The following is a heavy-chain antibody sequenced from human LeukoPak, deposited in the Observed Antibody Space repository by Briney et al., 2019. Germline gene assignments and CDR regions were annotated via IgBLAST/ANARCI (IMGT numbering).Heavy chain of an antibody. D-gene: IGHD6-19*01. V-gene: IGHV4-30-2*01. CDR3: GRVCGSGSRAFQH. CDR2: IYHSGST. CDR1: GGSISSGGYY. J-gene: IGHJ1*01. Sequence: SETLSLTCTVSGGSISSGGYYWSWIRQPPGKGLEWIGYIYHSGSTNYNPSLKSRVTISVARSKNQFSLKLSSVTAADTAVYYWGRVCGSGSRAFQHWGQGTLVTVSS.